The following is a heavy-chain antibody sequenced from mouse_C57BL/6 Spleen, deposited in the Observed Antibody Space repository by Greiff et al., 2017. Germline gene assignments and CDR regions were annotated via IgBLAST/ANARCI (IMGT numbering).Heavy chain of an antibody. J-gene: IGHJ1*03. Sequence: QVQLQQSGPGLVAPSQSLSITCTVSGFSLTSYGVHWVRQPPGKGLEWLVVIWSEGSTTYNSALKSRLSISKDNSKSQVFLKMNSLQTDDTAMYYCARHVDSRSFYWYFDVWGTGTTVTVSS. V-gene: IGHV2-6-1*01. CDR1: GFSLTSYG. D-gene: IGHD3-3*01. CDR3: ARHVDSRSFYWYFDV. CDR2: IWSEGST.